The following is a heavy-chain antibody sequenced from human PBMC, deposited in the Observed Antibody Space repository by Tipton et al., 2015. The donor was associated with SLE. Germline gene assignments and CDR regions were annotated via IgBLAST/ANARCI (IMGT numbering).Heavy chain of an antibody. V-gene: IGHV1-46*01. CDR3: ASPLVGGDCGGDCYVFES. D-gene: IGHD2-21*01. CDR1: GHTFSTYY. J-gene: IGHJ4*02. CDR2: TNPSVGVT. Sequence: QVQLVQSGAEVKKSGASVKASCKASGHTFSTYYIHWVRHAPGQRLEWMGITNPSVGVTSYARQFEGRVTMTSDTSTSTIYMELSGLRSEDTAVYYCASPLVGGDCGGDCYVFESWGQGTLVTVTS.